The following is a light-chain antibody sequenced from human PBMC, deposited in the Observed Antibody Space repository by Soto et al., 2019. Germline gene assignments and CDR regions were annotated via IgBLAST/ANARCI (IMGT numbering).Light chain of an antibody. Sequence: DIQMTQSPSTLSASVGDRVTITCRASQSISSWLAWYQQKPGKAPKLLIYKASSLESGVPSRFRGSGSGTELTLAISSLQTDDFATYYCQQYNSYSWTFGQATKVEI. V-gene: IGKV1-5*03. J-gene: IGKJ1*01. CDR2: KAS. CDR1: QSISSW. CDR3: QQYNSYSWT.